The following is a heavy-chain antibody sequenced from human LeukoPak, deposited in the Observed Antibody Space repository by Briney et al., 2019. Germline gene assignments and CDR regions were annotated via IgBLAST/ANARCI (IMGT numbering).Heavy chain of an antibody. CDR2: ISSSGSTK. D-gene: IGHD3-22*01. Sequence: GGSLRLSCAGSGFSFSDSYMSWIRQAPGKGLEWISYISSSGSTKYYADSVKGRFTFSRDNAKNSLYLQMSSLRAEDTAVYYCARGGHAYYDSSGYRYYFDYWGQGALVTVSS. CDR3: ARGGHAYYDSSGYRYYFDY. J-gene: IGHJ4*02. V-gene: IGHV3-11*04. CDR1: GFSFSDSY.